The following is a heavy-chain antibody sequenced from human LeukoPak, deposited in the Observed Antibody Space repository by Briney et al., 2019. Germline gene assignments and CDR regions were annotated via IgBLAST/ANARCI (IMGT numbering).Heavy chain of an antibody. Sequence: GGSLRLSCAASGFTFDDYAMHWVRQAPGKGLEWVSGISWNSGSIGYADSVKGRFTISRDNAKNSLYLQMNSLRAEDTALYYCAKMDSSSWYVGRTTHIDYRGQGTLVTVSS. CDR3: AKMDSSSWYVGRTTHIDY. V-gene: IGHV3-9*01. CDR2: ISWNSGSI. J-gene: IGHJ4*02. D-gene: IGHD6-13*01. CDR1: GFTFDDYA.